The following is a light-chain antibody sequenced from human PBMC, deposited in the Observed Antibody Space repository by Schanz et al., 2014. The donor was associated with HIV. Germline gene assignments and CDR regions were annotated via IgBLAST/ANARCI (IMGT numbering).Light chain of an antibody. V-gene: IGLV2-8*01. Sequence: QSALTQPPSASGSPGQAVAISCTGITSDVGGYKSVSWYQQHPGKAPKLLIYDVYKRVSGVPDRFSGSKSGSTASLTVSGHQAEDESEYYCSSIGGDNSLLFGGGTKVTVL. CDR1: TSDVGGYKS. CDR3: SSIGGDNSLL. J-gene: IGLJ2*01. CDR2: DVY.